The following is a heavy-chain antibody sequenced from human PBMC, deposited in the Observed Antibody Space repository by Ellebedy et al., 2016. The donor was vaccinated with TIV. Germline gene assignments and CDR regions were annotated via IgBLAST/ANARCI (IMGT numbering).Heavy chain of an antibody. J-gene: IGHJ6*02. Sequence: GESLKISXKGSGYSFTSYWIGWVRQMPGKGLEWMGIIYPGDSDTRYSPSFQGQVTISADKSISTAYLQWSSLKASDTAMYYCARHEVVAAAGRGGMDVWGQGTTVTVSS. CDR3: ARHEVVAAAGRGGMDV. V-gene: IGHV5-51*01. D-gene: IGHD6-13*01. CDR1: GYSFTSYW. CDR2: IYPGDSDT.